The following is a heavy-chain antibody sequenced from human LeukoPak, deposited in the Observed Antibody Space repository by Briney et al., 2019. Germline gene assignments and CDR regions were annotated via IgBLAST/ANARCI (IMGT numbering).Heavy chain of an antibody. J-gene: IGHJ5*02. V-gene: IGHV1-18*01. CDR2: ISAYNGNT. Sequence: ASVKVSCKASGYTFTSYGISWVRQAPGQGLEWMGWISAYNGNTNYAQKLQGRATMTTDTSTSTAYMELRSLRSDDTAVYYCARVIGMITFGGVIDPYNWFDPWGQGTLVTVSS. CDR3: ARVIGMITFGGVIDPYNWFDP. CDR1: GYTFTSYG. D-gene: IGHD3-16*02.